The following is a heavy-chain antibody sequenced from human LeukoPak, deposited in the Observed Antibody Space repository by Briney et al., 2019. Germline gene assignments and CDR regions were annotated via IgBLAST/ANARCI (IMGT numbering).Heavy chain of an antibody. D-gene: IGHD6-13*01. J-gene: IGHJ4*02. Sequence: GGSLRLSCAASGFTVSSYGMTWVRLAPGKGLEWVSAFSATDGSAQYAESVKGRFTISRDNSKNSLYLQMNSLRDEDTAVYYCAKDRDSSWYSGCFDYWGQGTLVTVSS. CDR1: GFTVSSYG. CDR2: FSATDGSA. CDR3: AKDRDSSWYSGCFDY. V-gene: IGHV3-23*01.